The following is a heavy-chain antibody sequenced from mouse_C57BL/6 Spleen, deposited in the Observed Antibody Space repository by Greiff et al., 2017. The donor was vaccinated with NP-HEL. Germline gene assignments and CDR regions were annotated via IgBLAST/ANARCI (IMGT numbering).Heavy chain of an antibody. CDR2: IDPETGGT. V-gene: IGHV1-15*01. D-gene: IGHD2-4*01. Sequence: QVQLQQSGAELVRPGASVTLSCKASGYTFTDYEMHWVKQTPVHGLEWIGAIDPETGGTAYNQKFKGKAILTADKTSSTAYMELRSLTSEDSAVYYCTRSLYDCDQGCFAYWGQGTLVTVSA. CDR3: TRSLYDCDQGCFAY. CDR1: GYTFTDYE. J-gene: IGHJ3*01.